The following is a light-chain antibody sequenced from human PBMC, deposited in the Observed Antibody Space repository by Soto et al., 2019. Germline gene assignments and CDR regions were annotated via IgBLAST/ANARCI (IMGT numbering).Light chain of an antibody. CDR3: GSSAGLNNYVA. V-gene: IGLV2-8*01. CDR1: ISDVGGYNY. Sequence: QSALTQPPSASGSPGQSVTISCTGTISDVGGYNYVSWYQQHPGKAPKLMIYEVSERPSGVPDRFSGSKSGNTASLTVSGLQAEDEADYYCGSSAGLNNYVAFGGGTKLTVL. CDR2: EVS. J-gene: IGLJ2*01.